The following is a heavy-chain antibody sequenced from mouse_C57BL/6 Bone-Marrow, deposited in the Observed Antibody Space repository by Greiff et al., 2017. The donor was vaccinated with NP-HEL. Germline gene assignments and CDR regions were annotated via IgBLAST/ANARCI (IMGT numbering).Heavy chain of an antibody. CDR2: IYPRDGST. CDR3: ARYPRDGYYVWYFDV. Sequence: VQLQQSDAELVKPGASVKISCKVSGYTFTDHTIHWMKQRPEQGLEWIGYIYPRDGSTKYNEKFKGQATLTADKSSSTAYMQLNSLTSEDSAVYFCARYPRDGYYVWYFDVWGTGTTVTVSS. CDR1: GYTFTDHT. D-gene: IGHD2-3*01. J-gene: IGHJ1*03. V-gene: IGHV1-78*01.